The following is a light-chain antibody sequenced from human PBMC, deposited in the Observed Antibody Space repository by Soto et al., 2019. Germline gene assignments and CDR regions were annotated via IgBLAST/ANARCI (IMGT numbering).Light chain of an antibody. CDR3: QQFKSYPLT. J-gene: IGKJ4*01. CDR2: AAS. Sequence: HLNKTPSSLSASVGDRVTITCRASQGISSNLAWYQQKPGKVPKLLISAASTLQSGVPSRLSGSGSGTDFTLTISSLQPEELATYYCQQFKSYPLTFGGGTKVDI. V-gene: IGKV1-9*01. CDR1: QGISSN.